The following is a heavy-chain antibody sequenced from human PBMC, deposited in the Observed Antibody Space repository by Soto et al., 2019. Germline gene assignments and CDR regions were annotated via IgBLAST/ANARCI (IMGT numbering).Heavy chain of an antibody. D-gene: IGHD3-16*01. Sequence: EVQLVESGGGLVKPGESLRLSCAASGITFSNTRMSWVRQAPGKGLEWVGHIETKSNGGTTDNAAPVKGRFIISRDDSLNTVYPQMNSLRIEDTALYYCTTDYAPKKYYFDYWGQGTLVTVSS. V-gene: IGHV3-15*04. J-gene: IGHJ4*02. CDR2: IETKSNGGTT. CDR3: TTDYAPKKYYFDY. CDR1: GITFSNTR.